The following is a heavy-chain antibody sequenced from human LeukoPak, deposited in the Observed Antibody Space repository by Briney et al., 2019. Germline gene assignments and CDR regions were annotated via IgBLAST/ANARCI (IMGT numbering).Heavy chain of an antibody. Sequence: SETLSLTCTVSGGSVSDYYWSWIRLPPGKGLEWIGYIFYSGSTYYNPSLKGRVTISEDTSKNQFSLKLSSVTAADTAVYYCARAHTSGWYYSDSWGQGTLVTVSS. CDR3: ARAHTSGWYYSDS. J-gene: IGHJ4*02. V-gene: IGHV4-59*02. D-gene: IGHD6-19*01. CDR1: GGSVSDYY. CDR2: IFYSGST.